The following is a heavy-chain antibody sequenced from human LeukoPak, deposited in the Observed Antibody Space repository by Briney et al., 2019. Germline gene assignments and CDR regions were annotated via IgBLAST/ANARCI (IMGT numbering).Heavy chain of an antibody. J-gene: IGHJ4*02. Sequence: ASVKVSCKASGYTFTSYYIHWLRQAPGHGLEWMGIMNPSGASTRYAQKFQGRVTMTKDTSTNTVYMHLSSLSSDDTAVYYCARAYYESSAYRHAVYFDYWGQGTLVTVSS. CDR2: MNPSGAST. CDR1: GYTFTSYY. D-gene: IGHD3-22*01. V-gene: IGHV1-46*01. CDR3: ARAYYESSAYRHAVYFDY.